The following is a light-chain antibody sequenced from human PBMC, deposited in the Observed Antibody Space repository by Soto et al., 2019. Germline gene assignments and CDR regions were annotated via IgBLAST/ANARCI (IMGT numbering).Light chain of an antibody. V-gene: IGKV3-20*01. Sequence: EIVLTQSPVTLSLSPGERATLSCRASESVNSAYLAWYQHRPAQAPRLLIYGASSRATGVPDRFSGSGSGREFTLTITRLEPADFALYYCQQYGYSPWSYGLGTKVEIK. CDR3: QQYGYSPWS. CDR2: GAS. CDR1: ESVNSAY. J-gene: IGKJ1*01.